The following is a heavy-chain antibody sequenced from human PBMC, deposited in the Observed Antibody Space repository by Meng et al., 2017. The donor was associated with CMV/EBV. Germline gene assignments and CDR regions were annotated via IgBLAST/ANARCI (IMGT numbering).Heavy chain of an antibody. V-gene: IGHV3-30*02. CDR2: IRYDGSNR. J-gene: IGHJ4*02. CDR1: GFTFSSYG. CDR3: AKDYDFWSGDYGLGYFDH. Sequence: GESLKISCAASGFTFSSYGMHWVRQAPGKGLDWVAFIRYDGSNRYYADSVKGRFTMSRDNSKDTVFLQMNRLRPEDTAVYYCAKDYDFWSGDYGLGYFDHWGQGTLVTVSS. D-gene: IGHD3-3*01.